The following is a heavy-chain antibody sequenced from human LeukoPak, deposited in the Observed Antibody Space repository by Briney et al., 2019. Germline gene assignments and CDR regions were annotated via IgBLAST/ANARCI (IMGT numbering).Heavy chain of an antibody. CDR1: GFAFINAW. D-gene: IGHD3-22*01. CDR2: INWNGGST. J-gene: IGHJ4*02. Sequence: PGGSLRLSCAASGFAFINAWMSWVRQAPGKGLEWVSGINWNGGSTGYADSVKGRFTISRDNAKNSLYLQMNSLRAEDTALYYCARGHHYYDSSGSIYFDYWGQGTLVTVTS. V-gene: IGHV3-20*04. CDR3: ARGHHYYDSSGSIYFDY.